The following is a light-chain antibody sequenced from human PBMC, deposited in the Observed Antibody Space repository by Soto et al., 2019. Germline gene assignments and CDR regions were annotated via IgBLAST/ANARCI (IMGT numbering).Light chain of an antibody. V-gene: IGLV2-14*01. CDR3: SSYTTSGTWV. CDR1: SSDIGGNKY. Sequence: QSALTQPASVSGSPGQPITISCTGTSSDIGGNKYVSWHQQHPGKAPQLMIYEVSNRPSGVSNRFSGFKSGNTASLTISGLQAEDEADYYCSSYTTSGTWVFGGGTKVTVL. CDR2: EVS. J-gene: IGLJ3*02.